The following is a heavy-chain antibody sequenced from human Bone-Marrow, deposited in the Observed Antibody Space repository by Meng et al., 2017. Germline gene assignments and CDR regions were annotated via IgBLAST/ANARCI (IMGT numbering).Heavy chain of an antibody. J-gene: IGHJ4*02. Sequence: QVLLVPAGVEGKKPGAVGKGSCKASGYTFTSYDINWVRQATGQGLEWMGWMNPNSGNTGYAQKFQGRVTMTRNTSISTAYMELSSLRSEDTAVYYCARQYSSRGEDYWGQGTLVTVAS. CDR2: MNPNSGNT. CDR1: GYTFTSYD. CDR3: ARQYSSRGEDY. D-gene: IGHD6-13*01. V-gene: IGHV1-8*01.